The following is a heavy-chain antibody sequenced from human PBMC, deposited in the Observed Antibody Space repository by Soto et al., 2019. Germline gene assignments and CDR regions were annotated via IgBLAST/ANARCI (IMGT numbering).Heavy chain of an antibody. Sequence: EVQLLESGGGLVQPGGSLRLSCAASGFTFSTSAMSWVRQAPGQGLEWVSGISGSGGTTYYADSVKGRFTISRDNSKNTLYLRLSSLRAEYTDVYYFAKRGLYYWGQGTLATVSS. J-gene: IGHJ4*02. CDR1: GFTFSTSA. D-gene: IGHD3-10*01. CDR2: ISGSGGTT. CDR3: AKRGLYY. V-gene: IGHV3-23*01.